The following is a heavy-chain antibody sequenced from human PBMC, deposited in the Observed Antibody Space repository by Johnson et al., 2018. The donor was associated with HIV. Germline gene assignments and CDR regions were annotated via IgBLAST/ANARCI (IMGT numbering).Heavy chain of an antibody. CDR2: ISYDGSNK. CDR1: RFTFSSYV. D-gene: IGHD3-22*01. Sequence: QVQLVESGGGVVQPGRSLRLSCAASRFTFSSYVMHWVRQASGKGLEWVAVISYDGSNKYYADSVKGRFTISRDNSKNTLYLQMNSLRAEDTAVYYCARDVKYYDTSGYHSDAFDIWGQGTLVIVSS. J-gene: IGHJ3*02. V-gene: IGHV3-30*03. CDR3: ARDVKYYDTSGYHSDAFDI.